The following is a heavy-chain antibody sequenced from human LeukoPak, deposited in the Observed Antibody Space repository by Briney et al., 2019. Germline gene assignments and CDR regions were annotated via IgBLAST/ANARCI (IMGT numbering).Heavy chain of an antibody. CDR3: ARDGDMGGSRLDALDI. CDR2: IYSGGST. V-gene: IGHV3-53*01. J-gene: IGHJ3*02. D-gene: IGHD1-26*01. Sequence: GGSLRLSCAASGFTVSSNYMSWVRQAPGKGLEWVSVIYSGGSTYYADSVKGRFTISRDNSRNTLYLQMNSLRAEDTGVYYCARDGDMGGSRLDALDIWGQGTMVTVSS. CDR1: GFTVSSNY.